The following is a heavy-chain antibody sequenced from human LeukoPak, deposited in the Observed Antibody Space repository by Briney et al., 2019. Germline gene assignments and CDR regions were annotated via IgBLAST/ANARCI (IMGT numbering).Heavy chain of an antibody. V-gene: IGHV4-38-2*02. Sequence: PSETLSLTCTVSGYSISNGYYWGWIRQPPGKGLEWIGSIYHSGSTYYNPSLKSRVTISVDTSKNQFSLKLNSVTAADTAVYYCARTRITMVRGVITNNCFDPWGQGSLVTVSS. J-gene: IGHJ5*02. CDR3: ARTRITMVRGVITNNCFDP. CDR2: IYHSGST. D-gene: IGHD3-10*01. CDR1: GYSISNGYY.